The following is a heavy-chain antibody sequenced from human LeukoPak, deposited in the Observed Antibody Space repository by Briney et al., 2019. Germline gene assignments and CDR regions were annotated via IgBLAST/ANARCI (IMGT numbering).Heavy chain of an antibody. V-gene: IGHV3-30*02. Sequence: PGGSLRLSCAASGFTFSSYGMHWVRQAPGKGLEWVAFIRYDGSNKYYADSVKGRITISRDNSKNTLYLQMNSLRAEDTAVYYCAKDQYYGSGSYYFGYFDYWGQGTLVTVSS. CDR3: AKDQYYGSGSYYFGYFDY. CDR2: IRYDGSNK. D-gene: IGHD3-10*01. J-gene: IGHJ4*02. CDR1: GFTFSSYG.